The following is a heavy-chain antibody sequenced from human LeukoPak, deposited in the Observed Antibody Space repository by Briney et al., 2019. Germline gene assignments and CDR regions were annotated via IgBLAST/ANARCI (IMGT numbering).Heavy chain of an antibody. Sequence: PSETLSLTCAVYGGSFSGYYWSWIRQPPGKGLEWIGEINHSGSTNYNPSLKSRVTISVDTSKNQFSLKLSSVTAAGTAVYYCARAGVSIVVVTDRGIRIWFDPWGQGTLVTVSS. CDR3: ARAGVSIVVVTDRGIRIWFDP. D-gene: IGHD2-21*02. CDR1: GGSFSGYY. CDR2: INHSGST. V-gene: IGHV4-34*01. J-gene: IGHJ5*02.